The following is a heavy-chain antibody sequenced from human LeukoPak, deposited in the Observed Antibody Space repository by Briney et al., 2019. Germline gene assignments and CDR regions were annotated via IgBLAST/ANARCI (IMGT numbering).Heavy chain of an antibody. Sequence: SVKVSCKASGGTFSSYAISWARQAPGQGLEWMGGIIPIFGTANYAQKFQGRVTITTDESTSTAYMELSSLRSEDTAVYYCARVADSSGYHSGDWGQATLVTVSS. CDR3: ARVADSSGYHSGD. CDR2: IIPIFGTA. D-gene: IGHD3-22*01. V-gene: IGHV1-69*05. J-gene: IGHJ4*02. CDR1: GGTFSSYA.